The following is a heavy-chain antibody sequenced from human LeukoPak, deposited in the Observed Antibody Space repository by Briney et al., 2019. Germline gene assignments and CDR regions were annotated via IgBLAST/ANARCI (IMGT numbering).Heavy chain of an antibody. Sequence: ASVKVSCKVSGYTLTELSMHWVRQAPGKGLEWMGGFDPEDGETIYAQKFQRRVTMTEDTSTDTAYMELSSLRSEDTAVYYCATPLKQSYYDSSGLNYWGQGTLVTVSS. CDR2: FDPEDGET. V-gene: IGHV1-24*01. D-gene: IGHD3-22*01. CDR3: ATPLKQSYYDSSGLNY. J-gene: IGHJ4*02. CDR1: GYTLTELS.